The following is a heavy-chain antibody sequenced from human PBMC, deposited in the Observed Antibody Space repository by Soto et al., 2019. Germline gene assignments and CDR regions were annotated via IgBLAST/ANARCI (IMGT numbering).Heavy chain of an antibody. CDR3: TTDSWTCYPYDY. CDR2: IKSKTDGGTT. D-gene: IGHD5-18*01. CDR1: GFTFSNAW. Sequence: EVQLVESGGGLVKPGGSLRLSCAASGFTFSNAWMNWDRQAPGKGLEWVGRIKSKTDGGTTDYAAPVKGRFTISRDDSINTLYLQMNSLKTEDTAVYYCTTDSWTCYPYDYWGQGTLVTVSS. V-gene: IGHV3-15*07. J-gene: IGHJ4*02.